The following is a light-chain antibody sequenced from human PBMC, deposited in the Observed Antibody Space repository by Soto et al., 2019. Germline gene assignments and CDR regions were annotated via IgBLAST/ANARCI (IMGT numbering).Light chain of an antibody. J-gene: IGKJ1*01. CDR2: GAS. CDR1: QSVTTN. CDR3: QQYHNWPPWT. V-gene: IGKV3-15*01. Sequence: ETVMTQSPATLSVSPGESATLSCRASQSVTTNLAWYRQKPGQAPRLLIFGASTRATGIPARFSGSGSGTEFTLTISSLQSEDFAIYYCQQYHNWPPWTFGQGTTVEIE.